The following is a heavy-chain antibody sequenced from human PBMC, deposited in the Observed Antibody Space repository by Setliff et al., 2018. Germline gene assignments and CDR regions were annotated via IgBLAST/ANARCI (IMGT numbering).Heavy chain of an antibody. CDR3: ARDKGDGYGDFFDCFPFDN. D-gene: IGHD4-17*01. CDR2: MYPGRNT. Sequence: SETLSLTCDVSGYSISSGHYWGWIRQPPGKGLEWIGSMYPGRNTYYNPSLKSRVTMSVDTSKRQFSLKLNSVTAADTAVYYCARDKGDGYGDFFDCFPFDNWGQGFLVTVSS. J-gene: IGHJ4*02. CDR1: GYSISSGHY. V-gene: IGHV4-38-2*02.